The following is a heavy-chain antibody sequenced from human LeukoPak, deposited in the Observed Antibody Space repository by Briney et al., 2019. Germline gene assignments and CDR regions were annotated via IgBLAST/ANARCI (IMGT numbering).Heavy chain of an antibody. V-gene: IGHV3-30*02. Sequence: GGSLRLSCAASGFTFSSHGMHWVRQAPGKGLEWVTFISYDGSNKDYADSVEGRFTISRDNSKNTLYLQVDSLRPEDTAVYYCARGGAAGIYGMDVWGQGAIMTVTS. CDR1: GFTFSSHG. CDR3: ARGGAAGIYGMDV. D-gene: IGHD6-13*01. J-gene: IGHJ6*02. CDR2: ISYDGSNK.